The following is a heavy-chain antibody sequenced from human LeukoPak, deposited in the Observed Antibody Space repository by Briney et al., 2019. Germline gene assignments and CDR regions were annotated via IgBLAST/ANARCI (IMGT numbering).Heavy chain of an antibody. Sequence: GGSLRLSSAASGFTFSKYDMHWVRQAAGKSLEWVSGIGTAGDTYYPGYVKRGFAISRENAKNSLYLQMNSLSAGDTAVYYCASSPAYSSSWYAIDNWGQGTLVTVSS. CDR1: GFTFSKYD. V-gene: IGHV3-13*01. CDR3: ASSPAYSSSWYAIDN. CDR2: IGTAGDT. D-gene: IGHD6-13*01. J-gene: IGHJ4*02.